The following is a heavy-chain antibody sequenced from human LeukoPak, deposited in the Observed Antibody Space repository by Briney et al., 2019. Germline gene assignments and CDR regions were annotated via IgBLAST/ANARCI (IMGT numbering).Heavy chain of an antibody. V-gene: IGHV3-33*01. Sequence: GGSLRLSCAASGFTFSSYGMHWVRQAPGKGLEWVAVIWYDGSNKYYADSVKGRFTISRDNSKNTLYLQMNSLRAEDTAVYYCARDRARVEGQLGSFDYWGQGTLVTVSS. D-gene: IGHD5-18*01. J-gene: IGHJ4*02. CDR3: ARDRARVEGQLGSFDY. CDR1: GFTFSSYG. CDR2: IWYDGSNK.